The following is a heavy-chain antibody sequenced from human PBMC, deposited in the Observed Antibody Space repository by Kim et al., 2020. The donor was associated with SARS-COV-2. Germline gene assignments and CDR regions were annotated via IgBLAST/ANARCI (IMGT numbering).Heavy chain of an antibody. CDR2: FDPEDDET. D-gene: IGHD1-20*01. J-gene: IGHJ4*02. Sequence: ASVKVSCKVSAFTLTELAMHWVRQAPGKGLEWMGGFDPEDDETIYAQEFQDRVTMTEDTSTDTAYMELSNLRTEDTAIYYCATITRNGIFYFDYWGQGTL. CDR3: ATITRNGIFYFDY. V-gene: IGHV1-24*01. CDR1: AFTLTELA.